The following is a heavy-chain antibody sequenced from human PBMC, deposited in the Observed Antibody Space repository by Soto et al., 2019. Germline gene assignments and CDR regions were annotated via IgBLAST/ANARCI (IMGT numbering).Heavy chain of an antibody. Sequence: QLQLQESGPGLVKPSETLSLTCTVSGGSVSSDSYNWDWIRQPPGKGLEWIGTIYYSGSTDYNPSLKSRVTISEHTSNNQFSLKVTSVTAADTAVYYCATFYGNAFDIWGRGARVTVS. CDR1: GGSVSSDSYN. CDR3: ATFYGNAFDI. CDR2: IYYSGST. J-gene: IGHJ3*02. V-gene: IGHV4-39*01. D-gene: IGHD4-17*01.